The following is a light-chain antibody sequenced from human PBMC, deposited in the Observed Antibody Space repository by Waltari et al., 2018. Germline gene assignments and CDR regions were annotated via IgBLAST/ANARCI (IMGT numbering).Light chain of an antibody. Sequence: EVVMTQSPTALSVSPGARAPLSCRASEGLSSKLAWYQQKPGQAPRLLIYGASTRATGIPARFSGSGSATEFTLTISSLQSEDFAVYYCQQYNDWPLTFGGGTKVEIK. CDR2: GAS. CDR3: QQYNDWPLT. V-gene: IGKV3-15*01. J-gene: IGKJ4*01. CDR1: EGLSSK.